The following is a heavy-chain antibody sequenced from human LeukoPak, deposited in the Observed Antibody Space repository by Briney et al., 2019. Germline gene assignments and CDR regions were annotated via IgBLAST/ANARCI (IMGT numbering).Heavy chain of an antibody. CDR1: GFTFSSYG. J-gene: IGHJ5*02. V-gene: IGHV3-23*01. CDR2: ISGSGGST. CDR3: AKDLSSGRNWFDP. Sequence: GGTLRLSCAASGFTFSSYGMSWVRQAPGKGLEWVSAISGSGGSTYYADSVKGRFTISRDNSKNTLYLQMNSLRAEDTAVYYCAKDLSSGRNWFDPWGQGTLVTVSS. D-gene: IGHD6-19*01.